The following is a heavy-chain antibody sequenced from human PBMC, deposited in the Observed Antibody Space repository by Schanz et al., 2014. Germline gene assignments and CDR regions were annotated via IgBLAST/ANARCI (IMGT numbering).Heavy chain of an antibody. CDR3: TKGRTFGR. CDR1: GYTFTSYY. CDR2: MNSKTGNT. D-gene: IGHD3-16*01. V-gene: IGHV1-8*02. Sequence: QVQLVPSGAEAKKPGASVQVSCKASGYTFTSYYMHWVRQAPGQGLEWMGWMNSKTGNTGYAQRFQGRVTMTRNTSITTAYLELSSLRSGDTAVYYCTKGRTFGRWGQGTLVTVSS. J-gene: IGHJ4*02.